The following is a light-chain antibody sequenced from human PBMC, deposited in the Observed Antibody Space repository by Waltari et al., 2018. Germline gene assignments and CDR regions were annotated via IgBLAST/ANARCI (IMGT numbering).Light chain of an antibody. CDR3: QQSDTFFALT. CDR2: AAS. J-gene: IGKJ4*01. CDR1: QNINIF. V-gene: IGKV1-39*01. Sequence: IQLTQSPSSLSASVGDRVTITCRASQNINIFLSWYQKRPGRAPRLLIYAASSLHSGVPSRFSGSGCGTDFTLTIASLQPEDFATYYCQQSDTFFALTFGGGTKVEI.